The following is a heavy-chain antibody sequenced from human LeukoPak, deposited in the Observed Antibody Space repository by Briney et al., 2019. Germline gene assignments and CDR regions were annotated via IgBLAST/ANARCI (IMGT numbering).Heavy chain of an antibody. D-gene: IGHD2/OR15-2a*01. V-gene: IGHV3-21*01. CDR3: ARGSIGDAFDI. Sequence: GGSLRLSCAASGFTFSSYSMNWVRQAPGKGLEWVSSISSSSNYIYYADSVKGRFTISRDNAKNSLYLQMNSLRAEDTAVYYCARGSIGDAFDIWGQGTMVTVSS. J-gene: IGHJ3*02. CDR1: GFTFSSYS. CDR2: ISSSSNYI.